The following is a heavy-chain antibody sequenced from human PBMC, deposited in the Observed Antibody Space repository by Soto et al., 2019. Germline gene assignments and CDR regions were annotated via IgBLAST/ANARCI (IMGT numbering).Heavy chain of an antibody. J-gene: IGHJ5*02. Sequence: QVQLVQSGAEVKKPGSSVKVSCKASGGTFRRYTINWVRQAPGQGLEWMGRIIPIAAIANYTQKLQGRVTITVDKSSTTAYMELSSLRSDDTAVYYCARGSTRVRGEPSWFDPWGQGTLVTVSS. V-gene: IGHV1-69*02. CDR3: ARGSTRVRGEPSWFDP. CDR2: IIPIAAIA. CDR1: GGTFRRYT. D-gene: IGHD3-10*01.